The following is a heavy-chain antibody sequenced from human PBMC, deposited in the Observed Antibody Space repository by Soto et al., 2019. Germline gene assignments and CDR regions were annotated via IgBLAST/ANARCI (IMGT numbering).Heavy chain of an antibody. CDR1: GGTFSSYT. CDR2: IIPILGIA. V-gene: IGHV1-69*02. J-gene: IGHJ6*02. D-gene: IGHD3-10*01. Sequence: QVQLVQSGAEVKKPGSSVKVSCKASGGTFSSYTISWVRQAPGQGLEWMGRIIPILGIANYAQKFQGRVTITADKSTSTSYMELSSPRSEDTAVYYCASLMRSGYYYGTDVWGQGTTVTVS. CDR3: ASLMRSGYYYGTDV.